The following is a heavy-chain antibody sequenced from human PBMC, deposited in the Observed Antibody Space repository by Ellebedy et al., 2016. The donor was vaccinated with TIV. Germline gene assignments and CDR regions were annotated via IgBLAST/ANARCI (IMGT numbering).Heavy chain of an antibody. J-gene: IGHJ2*01. CDR1: GFTFNSYG. Sequence: PGGSLRLSCAASGFTFNSYGMHWVRQAPGKGLEWVAVISYVGNNEVYADSVKGRFTTYRDNSQNTLFLQMDSLRVEDTAVYYCARPRGITIFERILYFDLWGRGTLVTVSS. D-gene: IGHD3-3*01. CDR3: ARPRGITIFERILYFDL. CDR2: ISYVGNNE. V-gene: IGHV3-30*03.